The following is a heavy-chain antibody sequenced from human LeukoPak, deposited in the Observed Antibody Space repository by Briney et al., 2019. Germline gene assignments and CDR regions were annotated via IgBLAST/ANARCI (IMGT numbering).Heavy chain of an antibody. CDR1: GGTFSSYA. CDR3: ARLYYDILTGYSDEAFGI. D-gene: IGHD3-9*01. J-gene: IGHJ3*02. CDR2: IIPIFGTA. Sequence: ASVKVSCKASGGTFSSYAISWVRQAPGQVLEWMGGIIPIFGTANYAQKFQGRVTITADESTSTAYMELSSLRSEDTAVYYCARLYYDILTGYSDEAFGIWGQGTMVTVSS. V-gene: IGHV1-69*01.